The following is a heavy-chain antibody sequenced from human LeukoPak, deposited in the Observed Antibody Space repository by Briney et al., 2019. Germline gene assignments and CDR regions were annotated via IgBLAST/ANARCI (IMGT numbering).Heavy chain of an antibody. CDR3: AKLADYVWGSYRYLSFDY. J-gene: IGHJ4*02. D-gene: IGHD3-16*02. Sequence: PGGSLRLSCAASGFTFSSYAMSWVRQAPGKGLEWVSDISGSGGSTYYADSVKGRFSISRDNSKNTLYLQMNSLRAEDTAVYYCAKLADYVWGSYRYLSFDYWGQGTLVTVSS. CDR1: GFTFSSYA. CDR2: ISGSGGST. V-gene: IGHV3-23*01.